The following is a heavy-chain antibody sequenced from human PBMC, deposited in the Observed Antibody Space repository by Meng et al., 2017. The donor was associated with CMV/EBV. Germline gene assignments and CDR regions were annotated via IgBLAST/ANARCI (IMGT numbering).Heavy chain of an antibody. CDR1: GFTFSSYA. J-gene: IGHJ4*02. Sequence: GESLKISCAASGFTFSSYAMHWVRQAPGKGLEWVAVISYDGSNKYYADSVKGRFTISRDNSKNTLYLQMNSLRAEDTAVYYCATGGYSSSSWSNWGQGTLVTVS. CDR3: ATGGYSSSSWSN. D-gene: IGHD6-6*01. V-gene: IGHV3-30-3*01. CDR2: ISYDGSNK.